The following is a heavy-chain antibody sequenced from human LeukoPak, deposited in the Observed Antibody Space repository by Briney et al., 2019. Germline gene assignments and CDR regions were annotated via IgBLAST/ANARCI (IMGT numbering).Heavy chain of an antibody. Sequence: GGSLSLSVTAPGFTFRSIALGWVGQAPVKGLDGSSTISGGGHGTYYADSVKGRFTISRDNSKNTLYLQMNSLRAEEMAVYYCAKDTRQLDAFDIWGQGTMVTVSS. J-gene: IGHJ3*02. CDR1: GFTFRSIA. CDR2: ISGGGHGT. V-gene: IGHV3-23*01. D-gene: IGHD6-13*01. CDR3: AKDTRQLDAFDI.